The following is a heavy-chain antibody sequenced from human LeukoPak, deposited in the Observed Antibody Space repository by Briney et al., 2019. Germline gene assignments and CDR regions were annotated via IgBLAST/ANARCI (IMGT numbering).Heavy chain of an antibody. CDR2: ISYDGSYK. V-gene: IGHV3-30*03. D-gene: IGHD4-23*01. CDR3: ARGAHKWDDYGGFFDF. Sequence: GGSLRLSCAASGFTFSSYGMYWVRQAPGKGLEWEAVISYDGSYKSYAHSVKGRFTISRDNSKNTLYLQMNSLTTEDTAVYYCARGAHKWDDYGGFFDFWDQGTLVTVSS. J-gene: IGHJ4*02. CDR1: GFTFSSYG.